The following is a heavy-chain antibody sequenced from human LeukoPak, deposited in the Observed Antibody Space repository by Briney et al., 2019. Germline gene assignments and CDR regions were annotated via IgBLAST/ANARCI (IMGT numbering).Heavy chain of an antibody. CDR2: ISRTSTYI. V-gene: IGHV3-21*01. D-gene: IGHD3-10*01. CDR1: GFTFSNYY. J-gene: IGHJ4*02. Sequence: GGSLRLSCAASGFTFSNYYFNWVRQAPGKGLEWVSSISRTSTYIYYTDSVKGRFTISRDNAKNSLYLQMNSLRDEDTAVYYCARDGEATSLSYFDHWGQGTLVTVSS. CDR3: ARDGEATSLSYFDH.